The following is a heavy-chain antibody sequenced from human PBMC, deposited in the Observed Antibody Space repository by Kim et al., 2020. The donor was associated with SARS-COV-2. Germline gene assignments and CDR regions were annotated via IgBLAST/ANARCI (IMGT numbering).Heavy chain of an antibody. V-gene: IGHV3-23*01. CDR2: VSESGVTT. J-gene: IGHJ4*02. CDR1: GFTFSNYP. Sequence: GGSLRLSCAASGFTFSNYPMSWVRQAPGKGLDWVSVVSESGVTTYYTDSVRGRFTISRDNSKNTVYLQMNSLTAEDTAVDYCAPESWGSGRKSPFDQWGQGTLVSVSS. D-gene: IGHD3-10*01. CDR3: APESWGSGRKSPFDQ.